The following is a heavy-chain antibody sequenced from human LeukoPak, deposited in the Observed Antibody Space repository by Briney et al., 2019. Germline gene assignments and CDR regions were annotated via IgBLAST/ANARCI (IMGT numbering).Heavy chain of an antibody. V-gene: IGHV4-61*01. D-gene: IGHD3-10*01. CDR3: ARVGGYGSGSYEAFDI. Sequence: SETPSLTCAVSGYSISSGYCWSWIRQPPGTGLEWIGYIYYSGSTNYNPSLKSRVTISIDTSKNQFSLRLSSVTAADTAVYYCARVGGYGSGSYEAFDIWGQGTMVTVSS. CDR1: GYSISSGYC. CDR2: IYYSGST. J-gene: IGHJ3*02.